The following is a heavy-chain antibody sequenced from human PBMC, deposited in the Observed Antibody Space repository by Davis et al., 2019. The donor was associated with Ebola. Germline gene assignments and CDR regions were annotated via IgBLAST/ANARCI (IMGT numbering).Heavy chain of an antibody. V-gene: IGHV3-64*04. D-gene: IGHD3-10*01. J-gene: IGHJ6*02. Sequence: GGSLRLSCSASGFTFSSYAMHWVRQAPGKGLEYVSAISSNGGSTYYADSVKGRFTISRDNSKNTLYLQMNSLRAEDTAVYYCARIQSGHHGMDVWGQGTTVTVSS. CDR1: GFTFSSYA. CDR2: ISSNGGST. CDR3: ARIQSGHHGMDV.